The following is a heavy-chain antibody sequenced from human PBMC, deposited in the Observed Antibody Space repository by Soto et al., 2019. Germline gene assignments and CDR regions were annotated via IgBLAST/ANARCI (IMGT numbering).Heavy chain of an antibody. CDR2: INPSGGST. CDR1: GYTFTSYY. Sequence: QVQLVQSGAEVKKPGASVRVSCKASGYTFTSYYVHWVRQAPGQGLEWMGVINPSGGSTTYAQKFQGGVTMTRDTSTSTVYMELSSLRSEDTAVYYCARAPPLTYSYGSGSYYHWGQGTLVTVSS. D-gene: IGHD3-10*01. V-gene: IGHV1-46*01. J-gene: IGHJ5*02. CDR3: ARAPPLTYSYGSGSYYH.